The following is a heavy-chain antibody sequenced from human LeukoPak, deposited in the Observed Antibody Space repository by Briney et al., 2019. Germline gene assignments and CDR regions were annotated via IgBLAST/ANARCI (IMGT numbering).Heavy chain of an antibody. D-gene: IGHD3-22*01. V-gene: IGHV3-7*01. Sequence: GGSLRLSCAASGFTFSSYWMSWVRQAPGKGLEWVANIKQDGSEKYYADSVKGRFTISRDNSKNTLYLQMNSLRAEDTAVYYCAKAYYDSSGIDYWGQGTLVTVSS. CDR2: IKQDGSEK. CDR3: AKAYYDSSGIDY. J-gene: IGHJ4*02. CDR1: GFTFSSYW.